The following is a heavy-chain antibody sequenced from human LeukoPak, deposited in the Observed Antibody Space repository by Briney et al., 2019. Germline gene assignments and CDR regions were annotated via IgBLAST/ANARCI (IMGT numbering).Heavy chain of an antibody. Sequence: GGTLRLSCAASGFTFSSYGMSWVRQAPGKGLEWVSAISGSGGSTYYADSVKGRFTISRDNSKNTLYLQMNSLRAEDTAVYYCARDRSGYDILTGYHGPRNAFDIWGQGTMVTVSS. V-gene: IGHV3-23*01. CDR2: ISGSGGST. J-gene: IGHJ3*02. CDR1: GFTFSSYG. D-gene: IGHD3-9*01. CDR3: ARDRSGYDILTGYHGPRNAFDI.